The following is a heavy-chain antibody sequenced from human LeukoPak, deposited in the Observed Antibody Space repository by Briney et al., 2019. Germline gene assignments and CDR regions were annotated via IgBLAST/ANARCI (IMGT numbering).Heavy chain of an antibody. V-gene: IGHV3-66*04. CDR2: IYSGGST. Sequence: GGSLRLSCAASGFTVSSNYMSWVRQAPGKGLEWVSVIYSGGSTYYADSVKGRFTISRDNSKNTLYLQMNSLRAEDTAVYYCASQTSTRLDYGMDVWGQGTTVTVSS. CDR1: GFTVSSNY. J-gene: IGHJ6*02. D-gene: IGHD2-2*01. CDR3: ASQTSTRLDYGMDV.